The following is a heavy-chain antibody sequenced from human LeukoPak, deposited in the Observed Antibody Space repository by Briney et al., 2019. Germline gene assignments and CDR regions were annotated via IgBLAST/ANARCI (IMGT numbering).Heavy chain of an antibody. CDR1: GYIFTNYG. Sequence: KPGASVKVSCKGSGYIFTNYGINWVRQAPGQGLEWMGWISAYNGNTKYTQKLQDRVTMTTDTSTSTAYMELKTLRSDDTAVYFCARAGYSRFVDDLDYWGQGTLVTVSS. CDR3: ARAGYSRFVDDLDY. D-gene: IGHD1-26*01. V-gene: IGHV1-18*01. CDR2: ISAYNGNT. J-gene: IGHJ4*02.